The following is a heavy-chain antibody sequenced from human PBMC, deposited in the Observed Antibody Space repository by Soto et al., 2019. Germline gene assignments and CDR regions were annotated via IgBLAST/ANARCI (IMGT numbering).Heavy chain of an antibody. CDR1: GYTFTSYD. CDR3: ARLYIVVVPAAMGGRNYYYYGMDV. V-gene: IGHV1-8*01. CDR2: MNPDSGNT. J-gene: IGHJ6*02. Sequence: ASVKVSCKASGYTFTSYDINWVRQATGQGLEWMGWMNPDSGNTGYAQKFQGRVTMTRNTSISTAYMELSSLRSEDTAVYYCARLYIVVVPAAMGGRNYYYYGMDVWGQGTTVTVSS. D-gene: IGHD2-2*01.